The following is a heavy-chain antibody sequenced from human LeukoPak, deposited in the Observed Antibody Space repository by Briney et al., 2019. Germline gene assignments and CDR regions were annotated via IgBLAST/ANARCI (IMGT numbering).Heavy chain of an antibody. Sequence: GGSLRLSCAASGFTFSTYAIHSVRQAPGRGLEWVAFISYDGSNKYYADSVKGRFTISRDNSKNTLFLQMNSLRAEDTAVYYCARDYGDIVATISSYYFVMDVWGQGTTVTVSS. CDR2: ISYDGSNK. V-gene: IGHV3-30*04. D-gene: IGHD5-12*01. CDR3: ARDYGDIVATISSYYFVMDV. CDR1: GFTFSTYA. J-gene: IGHJ6*02.